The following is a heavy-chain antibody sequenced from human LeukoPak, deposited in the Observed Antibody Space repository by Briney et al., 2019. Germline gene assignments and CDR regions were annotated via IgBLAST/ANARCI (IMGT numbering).Heavy chain of an antibody. J-gene: IGHJ4*02. CDR3: ARYREVGATVDY. CDR1: GYSISSGYY. CDR2: IYYRGST. D-gene: IGHD1-26*01. V-gene: IGHV4-38-2*02. Sequence: SETLSLTCTVSGYSISSGYYWGWIRQPPGRELEWIASIYYRGSTHYNPSLASLKSRVTISGDTSKNQFSLTLSSVTAADTAVYYCARYREVGATVDYWGQGTLVTVSS.